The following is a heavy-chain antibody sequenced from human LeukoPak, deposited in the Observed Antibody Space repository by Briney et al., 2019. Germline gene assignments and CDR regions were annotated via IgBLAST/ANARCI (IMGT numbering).Heavy chain of an antibody. CDR1: GGSFSNYY. CDR3: ARGAAVAGRGWFDP. J-gene: IGHJ5*02. CDR2: IYYSGST. D-gene: IGHD6-19*01. Sequence: PSETLSLTCAVYGGSFSNYYWSWIRQPPGKGLEWIGYIYYSGSTNYNPSLKSRVTISVDTSKNQFSLKLSSVTAADTAVYYCARGAAVAGRGWFDPWGQGTLVTVSS. V-gene: IGHV4-59*01.